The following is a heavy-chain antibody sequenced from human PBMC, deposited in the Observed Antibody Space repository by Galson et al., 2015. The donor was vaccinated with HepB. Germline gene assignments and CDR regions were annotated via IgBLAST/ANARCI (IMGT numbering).Heavy chain of an antibody. CDR1: AFTFSSYG. CDR2: VRYDGSHK. J-gene: IGHJ4*02. Sequence: SLRLSCAASAFTFSSYGMHWVRQAPGKGLEWVAFVRYDGSHKYYADSVNGRFIISRVNSKNTLYLQMSSLRAEDTAVYYCAKDTGVLRYFGCLDGWGQGTLVTVSS. V-gene: IGHV3-30*02. D-gene: IGHD3-9*01. CDR3: AKDTGVLRYFGCLDG.